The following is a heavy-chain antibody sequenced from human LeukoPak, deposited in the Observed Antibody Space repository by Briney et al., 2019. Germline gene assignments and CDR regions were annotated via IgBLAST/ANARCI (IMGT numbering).Heavy chain of an antibody. CDR3: ARGVVRGWPAAAMY. CDR1: GYTFTGYY. D-gene: IGHD2-2*01. J-gene: IGHJ4*02. V-gene: IGHV1-2*02. CDR2: INPNSGGT. Sequence: GASVKVSCKASGYTFTGYYMHWVRQAPGQGLEWMGWINPNSGGTNDEQKLQGRVTMTSDTYISTAYMELSRLRSDDAAVYYCARGVVRGWPAAAMYWGQGTLVTVSS.